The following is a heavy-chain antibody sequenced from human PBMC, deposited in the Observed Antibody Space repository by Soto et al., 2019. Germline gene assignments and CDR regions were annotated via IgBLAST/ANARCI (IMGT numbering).Heavy chain of an antibody. CDR1: GFTFSSYA. D-gene: IGHD3-10*01. Sequence: QVQLVASGGGVVQPGRSLRLSCAASGFTFSSYAMHWVRQAPGKGLEWVAVISYDGSNKYYADSVKGRFTISRDNSKNTLYLQMNSLRAEDTAVYYCARDPYYYGSGSYVDYWGQGTLVTVSS. CDR3: ARDPYYYGSGSYVDY. V-gene: IGHV3-30-3*01. CDR2: ISYDGSNK. J-gene: IGHJ4*02.